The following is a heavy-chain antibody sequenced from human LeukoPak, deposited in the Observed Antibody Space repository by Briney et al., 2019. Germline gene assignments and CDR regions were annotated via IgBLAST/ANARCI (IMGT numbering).Heavy chain of an antibody. CDR3: ARSLRDAYNNVVPYAFDI. Sequence: SETLSLTCSVSGGSMSSYYWGWIRQPPGKGLEWIGFFYYSGSTDCNPSLRSRVTISVDMSKNQFSLKLSSVNAADTAFYDCARSLRDAYNNVVPYAFDIWGQGTMVTVSS. J-gene: IGHJ3*02. CDR2: FYYSGST. D-gene: IGHD5-24*01. V-gene: IGHV4-59*01. CDR1: GGSMSSYY.